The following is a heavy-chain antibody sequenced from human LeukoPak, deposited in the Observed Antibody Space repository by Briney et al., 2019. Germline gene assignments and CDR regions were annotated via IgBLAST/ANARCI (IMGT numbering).Heavy chain of an antibody. CDR2: ISGSGGST. CDR3: ARMRSGSYYYFDL. J-gene: IGHJ4*02. D-gene: IGHD2-15*01. Sequence: GGSLRLSCAASGFTFSSYGMSWVRQAPGKGLEWVSAISGSGGSTYYADSVKGQFTISRDNSKNTLYLQLNSLRVEDTAMYYCARMRSGSYYYFDLWGQGALVTVSS. V-gene: IGHV3-23*01. CDR1: GFTFSSYG.